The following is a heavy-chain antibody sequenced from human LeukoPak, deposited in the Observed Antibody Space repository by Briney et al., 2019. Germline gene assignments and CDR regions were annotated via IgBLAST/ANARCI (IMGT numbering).Heavy chain of an antibody. CDR3: AHSPYDPLTGYFYLDY. D-gene: IGHD3/OR15-3a*01. Sequence: SGPTPVNPTQTLTLTCTFSGFSLSTPGEGVGWIRQPPGKALEWLARIYWNDDERYSPSLKNRLTITKDTSKNQVVLTLTNVDPVDTGTYYCAHSPYDPLTGYFYLDYWGQGTLVTVSS. J-gene: IGHJ4*02. CDR2: IYWNDDE. CDR1: GFSLSTPGEG. V-gene: IGHV2-5*01.